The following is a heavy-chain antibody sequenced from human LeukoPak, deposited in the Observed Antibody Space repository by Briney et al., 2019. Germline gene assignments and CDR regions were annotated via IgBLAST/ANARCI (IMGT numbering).Heavy chain of an antibody. CDR3: ARDLGEVGATRLGGNWFDP. V-gene: IGHV4-30-4*07. CDR2: IYYSGST. J-gene: IGHJ5*02. CDR1: GGSISSGGYS. Sequence: PSQTLSLTCAVSGGSISSGGYSWSWIRQPPGKGLEWIGYIYYSGSTYYNPSLKSRVTISVDTSKNQFSLKLSSVTAADTAVYYCARDLGEVGATRLGGNWFDPWGQGTLVTVSS. D-gene: IGHD1-26*01.